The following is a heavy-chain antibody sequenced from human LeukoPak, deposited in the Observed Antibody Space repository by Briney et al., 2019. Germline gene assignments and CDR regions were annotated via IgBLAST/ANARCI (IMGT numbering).Heavy chain of an antibody. CDR1: GFTVSSNY. V-gene: IGHV3-66*01. Sequence: GGSLRLSCAASGFTVSSNYMSWVRQAPGKGLEWVSVIYSGGSTYYADSVKGRFTISRDNSKNTLYLQMNSLRAEDTAVYYCARDGYPESWFDPWGQGTLVTVSS. D-gene: IGHD1-1*01. J-gene: IGHJ5*02. CDR2: IYSGGST. CDR3: ARDGYPESWFDP.